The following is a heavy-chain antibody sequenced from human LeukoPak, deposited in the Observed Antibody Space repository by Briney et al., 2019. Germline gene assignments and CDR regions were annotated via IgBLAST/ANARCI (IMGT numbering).Heavy chain of an antibody. Sequence: PGGSLRLSCAASGFTFSSYAMSWVRQAPGKGLEWVSGINWNGGSTGYADSVKGRFTISRDNAKNSLYLQMNSLRAEDTALYHCARGSSSRFRGYYYYMDVWGKGTTVTVSS. J-gene: IGHJ6*03. V-gene: IGHV3-20*01. CDR2: INWNGGST. D-gene: IGHD6-13*01. CDR1: GFTFSSYA. CDR3: ARGSSSRFRGYYYYMDV.